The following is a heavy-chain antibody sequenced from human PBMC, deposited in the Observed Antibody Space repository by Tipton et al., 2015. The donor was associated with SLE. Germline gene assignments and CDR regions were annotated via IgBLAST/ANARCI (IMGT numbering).Heavy chain of an antibody. CDR3: ARGGEPRGNAFDI. J-gene: IGHJ3*02. V-gene: IGHV4-61*10. CDR2: IYYSGST. CDR1: GGSISSGSYY. D-gene: IGHD3-10*01. Sequence: TLSLTCTVSGGSISSGSYYWSWIRQPAGKGLEWIGYIYYSGSTNYNPSLKSRVTISVDTSKNQFSLKLSSVTAADTAVYYCARGGEPRGNAFDIWGQGTMVTVSS.